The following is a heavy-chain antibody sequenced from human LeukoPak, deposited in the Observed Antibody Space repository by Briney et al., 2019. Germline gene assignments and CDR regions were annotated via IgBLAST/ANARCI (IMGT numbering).Heavy chain of an antibody. CDR2: IRSEGFGGTT. CDR3: SRERSPPPHAFDI. J-gene: IGHJ3*02. V-gene: IGHV3-49*04. Sequence: GGSLRLSCTASGFTFGDYAMSWVRQAPGKGLEWVGFIRSEGFGGTTEYAASVKGRFTISRDDSKSIAYLQMNSLKTEDTAVYYCSRERSPPPHAFDIWGQGTMVTVSS. CDR1: GFTFGDYA.